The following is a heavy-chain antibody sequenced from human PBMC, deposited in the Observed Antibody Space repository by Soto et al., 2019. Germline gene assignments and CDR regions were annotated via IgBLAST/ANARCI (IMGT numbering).Heavy chain of an antibody. V-gene: IGHV3-7*01. CDR3: VGALTYEVPYYYYGMDV. D-gene: IGHD3-16*01. J-gene: IGHJ6*02. CDR2: IKQGGNEK. CDR1: GFSFSTYL. Sequence: GGSLRLSCAASGFSFSTYLMSWVRQAPGKGLEWVANIKQGGNEKFYVDSVKGRFTISRDNDKKSLYLQMDSLRVEDTAVYYCVGALTYEVPYYYYGMDVWGQGTTGTVS.